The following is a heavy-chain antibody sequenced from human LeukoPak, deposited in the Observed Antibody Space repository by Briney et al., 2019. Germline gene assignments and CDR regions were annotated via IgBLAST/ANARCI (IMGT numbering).Heavy chain of an antibody. CDR2: INHSGST. V-gene: IGHV4-39*07. CDR3: ASVYDSSGYYPF. D-gene: IGHD3-22*01. J-gene: IGHJ4*02. CDR1: GGSLSGSGYY. Sequence: PSETLSLTCIVSGGSLSGSGYYWGWIRQPPGKGLEWIGEINHSGSTNYNPSLKSRVTISVDTSKNQFSLKLSSVTAADTAVYYCASVYDSSGYYPFWGQGTLVTVSS.